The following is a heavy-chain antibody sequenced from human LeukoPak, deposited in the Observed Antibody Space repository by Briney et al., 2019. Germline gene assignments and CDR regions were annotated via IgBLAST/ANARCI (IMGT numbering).Heavy chain of an antibody. D-gene: IGHD3-16*01. V-gene: IGHV1-8*01. Sequence: ASVKVPCKAPEYIFTNFDIHWVRQATGQGLEWMGWMNTDSGKTGYAQKFQGRVTMTRNTSTNTAYMEVSSLRSGETAVYYCASDGRGRAFDYWGQGSRVTVSS. CDR1: EYIFTNFD. CDR2: MNTDSGKT. CDR3: ASDGRGRAFDY. J-gene: IGHJ4*02.